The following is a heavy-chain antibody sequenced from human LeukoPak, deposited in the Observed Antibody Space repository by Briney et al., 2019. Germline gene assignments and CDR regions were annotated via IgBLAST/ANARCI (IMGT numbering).Heavy chain of an antibody. CDR1: GGSISSGGYY. D-gene: IGHD3-3*01. CDR3: GRHSSLGSGYYY. Sequence: SETLSLTCTVSGGSISSGGYYWSWIRQHPGKGLEWIGYIYYSGSTYYNPSLKGRVTISVDTSKDQFSLKLTSVTAADTAVYYCGRHSSLGSGYYYWGQGTLVTVSS. J-gene: IGHJ4*02. V-gene: IGHV4-31*03. CDR2: IYYSGST.